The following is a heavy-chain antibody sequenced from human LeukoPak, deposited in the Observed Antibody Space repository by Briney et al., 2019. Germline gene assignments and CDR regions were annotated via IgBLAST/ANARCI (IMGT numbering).Heavy chain of an antibody. J-gene: IGHJ4*02. CDR2: ISAYNGNT. CDR3: ARWGNQYFDY. V-gene: IGHV1-18*04. Sequence: GASVKVSCKASGYTFTSYYMHWVRQAPGQGLEWMGWISAYNGNTNYAQKLQGRVTMTTDTSTSKAYMELRRLRSDDTAVYYCARWGNQYFDYWGQGTLVTVS. CDR1: GYTFTSYY. D-gene: IGHD3-16*01.